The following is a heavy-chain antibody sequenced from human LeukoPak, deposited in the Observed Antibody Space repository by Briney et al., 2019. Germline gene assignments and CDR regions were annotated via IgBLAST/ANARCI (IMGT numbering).Heavy chain of an antibody. J-gene: IGHJ4*02. CDR2: ISHDGNTG. V-gene: IGHV3-30-3*01. CDR1: KFMFSAYN. CDR3: ARDFNWAFDH. D-gene: IGHD3-16*01. Sequence: GGSLRLSCAASKFMFSAYNMHWVRQVPGKGLEWLAIISHDGNTGHYADSVKGRFTISRDNSKDTVDLQMNSLRADDTAVYYCARDFNWAFDHWGQGTLDTVSS.